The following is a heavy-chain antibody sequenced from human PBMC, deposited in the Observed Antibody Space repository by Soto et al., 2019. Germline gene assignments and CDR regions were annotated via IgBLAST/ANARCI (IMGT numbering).Heavy chain of an antibody. D-gene: IGHD5-18*01. CDR1: GYTFTSYG. CDR2: ISAYNGNT. Sequence: ASVKVSCKASGYTFTSYGISWVRQAPGQGLEWMGWISAYNGNTNYAQKLQGRVTMTTDTSTSTAYMELRSLRSDDMAVYYCARDPARGDTAMVENYYYGMDVWGQGTTVTVSS. J-gene: IGHJ6*02. V-gene: IGHV1-18*03. CDR3: ARDPARGDTAMVENYYYGMDV.